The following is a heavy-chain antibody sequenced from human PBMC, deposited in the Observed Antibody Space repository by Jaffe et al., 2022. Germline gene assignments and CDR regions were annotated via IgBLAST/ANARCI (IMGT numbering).Heavy chain of an antibody. CDR1: GFTFSSYW. J-gene: IGHJ5*02. Sequence: EVQLVESGGGLVQPGGSLRLSCAASGFTFSSYWMHWVRQAPGKGLVWVSRINSDGSSTSYADSVKGRFTISRDNAKNTLYLQMNSLRAEDTAVYYCARDPTLYNWNYYNWFDPWGQGTLVTVSS. CDR2: INSDGSST. V-gene: IGHV3-74*01. CDR3: ARDPTLYNWNYYNWFDP. D-gene: IGHD1-7*01.